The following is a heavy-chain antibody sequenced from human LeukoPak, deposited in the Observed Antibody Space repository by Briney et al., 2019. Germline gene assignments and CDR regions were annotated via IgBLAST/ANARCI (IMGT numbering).Heavy chain of an antibody. J-gene: IGHJ4*02. CDR1: GYTFTGYY. V-gene: IGHV1-2*02. CDR2: INPNSGGT. Sequence: GASVKVSCKASGYTFTGYYMHWVRQAPGQGLEWMGWINPNSGGTNYAQKLQGRVTMTRNTSISTAYMELSSLRSEDTAVYYCARGRYYDFWSTTPASHITPADYWGQGTLVTVSS. CDR3: ARGRYYDFWSTTPASHITPADY. D-gene: IGHD3-3*01.